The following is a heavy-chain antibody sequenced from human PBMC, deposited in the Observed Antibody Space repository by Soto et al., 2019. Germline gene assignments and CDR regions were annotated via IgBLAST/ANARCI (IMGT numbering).Heavy chain of an antibody. CDR2: IYYSGST. D-gene: IGHD3-10*01. J-gene: IGHJ4*02. CDR1: GGSISSSSYY. CDR3: ASPEGSSSRFGELFFDY. V-gene: IGHV4-39*01. Sequence: QLQLQESGPGLVKPSETLSLTCTVSGGSISSSSYYWGWIRQPPGKGLAWIGSIYYSGSTYYNPSLKSRVTISVDTSKNQFSLKLSSVTAADTAVYYCASPEGSSSRFGELFFDYWGQGTLVTVSS.